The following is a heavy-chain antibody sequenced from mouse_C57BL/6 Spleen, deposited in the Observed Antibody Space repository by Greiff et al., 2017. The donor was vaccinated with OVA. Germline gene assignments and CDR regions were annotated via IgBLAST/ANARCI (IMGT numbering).Heavy chain of an antibody. CDR1: GYTFTEYT. V-gene: IGHV1-62-2*01. Sequence: QVQLQQSGAELVKPGASVKLSCKASGYTFTEYTIHWVKQRSGQGLEWIGWFYPGSGSIKYNEQFQDKATLTADQSSRTVYMELSRLTSEDSAVSISARHQGPNPFDYWGKGTTLTVSS. CDR2: FYPGSGSI. D-gene: IGHD4-1*01. J-gene: IGHJ2*01. CDR3: ARHQGPNPFDY.